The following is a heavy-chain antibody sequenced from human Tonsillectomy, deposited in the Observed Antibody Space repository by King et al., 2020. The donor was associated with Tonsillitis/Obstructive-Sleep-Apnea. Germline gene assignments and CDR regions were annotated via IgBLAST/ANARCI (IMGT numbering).Heavy chain of an antibody. J-gene: IGHJ4*02. CDR2: ISYDGSNK. Sequence: VQLVESGGGVVQPGRSLRLSCAASGFTFSSYGMHWVRQAPGKGLEGGAVISYDGSNKYYADSVKGRFTISRDNSKNTLYLQMNSLRAEDTAVYYCATPVVPAARTDFDYWGQGTLVTVSS. D-gene: IGHD2-2*01. CDR3: ATPVVPAARTDFDY. CDR1: GFTFSSYG. V-gene: IGHV3-30*03.